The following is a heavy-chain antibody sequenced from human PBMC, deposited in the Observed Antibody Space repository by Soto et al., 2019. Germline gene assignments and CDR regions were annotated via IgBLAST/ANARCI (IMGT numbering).Heavy chain of an antibody. J-gene: IGHJ5*02. V-gene: IGHV4-4*02. CDR3: AREWRNGTGTLHNWFDP. CDR1: GGSISSANW. Sequence: QVQLQESGPGLVKPSGTLSLTCSVSGGSISSANWWTWVRQPPGKGLEWIGEVYHGGSTNYNPFLKMRVTISVDKSKNQCSLKLISVTAADTAVYYCAREWRNGTGTLHNWFDPWGQGTLVTVSS. D-gene: IGHD2-8*01. CDR2: VYHGGST.